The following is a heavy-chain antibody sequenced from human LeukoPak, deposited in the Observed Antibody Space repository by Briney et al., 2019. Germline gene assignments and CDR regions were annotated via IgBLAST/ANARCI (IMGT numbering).Heavy chain of an antibody. J-gene: IGHJ6*03. V-gene: IGHV3-48*01. CDR2: ISSSSSTI. Sequence: GGSLRLSCAASGFTFSSYWMSWVRQAPGKGLEWVSYISSSSSTIYYADSVKGRFTISRDNAKNSLYLQMNSLRAEDTAVYYCARGDYYYMDVWGKGTTVTVSS. CDR1: GFTFSSYW. CDR3: ARGDYYYMDV.